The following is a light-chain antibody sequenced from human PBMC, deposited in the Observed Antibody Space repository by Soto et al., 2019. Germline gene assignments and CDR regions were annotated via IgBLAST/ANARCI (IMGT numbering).Light chain of an antibody. CDR1: SSDVGGYNY. CDR2: EVS. CDR3: SSYTSSSIDYV. J-gene: IGLJ1*01. V-gene: IGLV2-14*01. Sequence: QSALTQPASVSGSPGQSITISCTGTSSDVGGYNYVSWYQQHPGKAPKLMIYEVSNRPSGVSNRFSGSKSGNTASLTISGLQDEDEAYYYCSSYTSSSIDYVFGTETKLTVL.